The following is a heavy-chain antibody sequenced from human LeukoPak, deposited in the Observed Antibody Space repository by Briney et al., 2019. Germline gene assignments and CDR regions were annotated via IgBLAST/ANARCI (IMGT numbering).Heavy chain of an antibody. Sequence: GGSLRLSCAASGFTFSSYEMNWVRQAPGKGLEWVSYISSSGSTIYYADSVKGRFTISRDNAKNSLYLQMNSLRAEDTAVYYCARDSGVYCYYGMDVWGKGTTVTVSS. D-gene: IGHD2-15*01. CDR2: ISSSGSTI. J-gene: IGHJ6*04. CDR3: ARDSGVYCYYGMDV. V-gene: IGHV3-48*03. CDR1: GFTFSSYE.